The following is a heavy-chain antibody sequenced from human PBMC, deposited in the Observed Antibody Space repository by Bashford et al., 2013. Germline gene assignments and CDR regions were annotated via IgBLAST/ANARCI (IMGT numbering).Heavy chain of an antibody. D-gene: IGHD4-17*01. CDR3: ATEYNGAYHYEY. CDR1: GFTVSSNY. Sequence: GSLRLSCAASGFTVSSNYMSWVRQAPGKGLEWVSVIYSGGSTYYADSVKGRFTISRDNSKNTLYLQMNSLRDEDTAVYHCATEYNGAYHYEYWGQGTLVTVSS. V-gene: IGHV3-53*01. J-gene: IGHJ4*02. CDR2: IYSGGST.